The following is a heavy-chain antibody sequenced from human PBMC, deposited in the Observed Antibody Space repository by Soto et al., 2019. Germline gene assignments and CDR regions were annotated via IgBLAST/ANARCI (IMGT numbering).Heavy chain of an antibody. Sequence: ASVKVSCKVSGYTLTELSMHWVRQAPGKGLEWVGGFDPEDGETIYAQKFQGSVTMTEDTSTDTAYMELSSLRSEDTAVYYCATGPRDWLWAPFDYWGQGTLVTVSS. V-gene: IGHV1-24*01. CDR1: GYTLTELS. CDR2: FDPEDGET. D-gene: IGHD3-9*01. CDR3: ATGPRDWLWAPFDY. J-gene: IGHJ4*02.